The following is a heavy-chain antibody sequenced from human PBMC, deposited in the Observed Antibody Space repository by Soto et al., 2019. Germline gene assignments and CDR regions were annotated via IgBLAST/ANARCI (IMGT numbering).Heavy chain of an antibody. D-gene: IGHD3-22*01. CDR3: AREGIRITMIVVVTGFAFDI. Sequence: ASVKVSCKASGYTFTGYYMHWVRQAPGQGLEWMGWTNPNSGGTNYAQKFQGRVTMTRDTSISTAYMELSRLRSDDTAVYYCAREGIRITMIVVVTGFAFDIWGQGTMVTVAS. CDR2: TNPNSGGT. V-gene: IGHV1-2*02. CDR1: GYTFTGYY. J-gene: IGHJ3*02.